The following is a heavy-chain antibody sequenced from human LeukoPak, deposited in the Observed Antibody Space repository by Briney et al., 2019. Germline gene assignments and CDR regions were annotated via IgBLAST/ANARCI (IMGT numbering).Heavy chain of an antibody. CDR3: TREGGAVLRFLEWLLPPMDV. Sequence: PGGSLRLSCRASGFTFGDYAMSWVRRAPGRGVEWVGFIRSKAYCGATEYGAAVKGRVTISRDDSKSIAYLQMNSLKTEDTAVYYCTREGGAVLRFLEWLLPPMDVWGKGNTVTVSS. J-gene: IGHJ6*03. D-gene: IGHD3-3*01. V-gene: IGHV3-49*04. CDR2: IRSKAYCGAT. CDR1: GFTFGDYA.